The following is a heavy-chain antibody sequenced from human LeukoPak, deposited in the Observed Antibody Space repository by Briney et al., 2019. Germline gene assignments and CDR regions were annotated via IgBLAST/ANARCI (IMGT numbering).Heavy chain of an antibody. J-gene: IGHJ4*02. CDR2: ISGDGSIK. CDR3: STSQFDY. Sequence: GGALRLSCEPSGFSFSSYWMRWGRHAPGKGLGWVSRISGDGSIKTYEDFVRGRFTISRDNNKNILSLQMNSPKDEDTGIYFVSTSQFDYWGQGVLVTVSS. V-gene: IGHV3-74*03. CDR1: GFSFSSYW.